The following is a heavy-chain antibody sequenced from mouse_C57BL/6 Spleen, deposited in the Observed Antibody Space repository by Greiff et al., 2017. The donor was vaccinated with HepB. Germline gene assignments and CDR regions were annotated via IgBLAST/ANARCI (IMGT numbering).Heavy chain of an antibody. CDR1: GYSITSGYY. V-gene: IGHV3-6*01. J-gene: IGHJ2*01. Sequence: EVKLQESGPGLVKPSQSLSLTCSVTGYSITSGYYWNWIRQFPGNKLEWMGYISYDGSNNYNPSLKNRISITRDTSKNQFFLKLNSVTTEDTATYYCARVHWGNYFDYWGQGTTLTVSS. D-gene: IGHD4-1*01. CDR2: ISYDGSN. CDR3: ARVHWGNYFDY.